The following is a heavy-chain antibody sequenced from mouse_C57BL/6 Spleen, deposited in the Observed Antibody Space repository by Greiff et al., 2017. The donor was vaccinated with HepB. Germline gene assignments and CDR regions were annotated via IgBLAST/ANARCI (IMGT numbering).Heavy chain of an antibody. Sequence: EVQLQQSGAELVRPGASVKLSCTASGFNIKDDYMHWVKQRPEQGLEWIGWIDPENGDTEYASKFQGKATITADTSSNTAYLQLSSLTSEDTAVYYCTPSSGSYFDYWGQGTTLTVSS. D-gene: IGHD3-2*02. CDR2: IDPENGDT. CDR1: GFNIKDDY. CDR3: TPSSGSYFDY. J-gene: IGHJ2*01. V-gene: IGHV14-4*01.